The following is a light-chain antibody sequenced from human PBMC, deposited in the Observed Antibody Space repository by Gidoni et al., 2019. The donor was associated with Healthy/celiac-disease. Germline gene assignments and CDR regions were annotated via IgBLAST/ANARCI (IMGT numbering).Light chain of an antibody. Sequence: DIQMTQSPSSLSASVGDRVTITCQASQDISNYLNWYQQKPGKAPKLLIYDASNLETGVPSRFSGSGSGTDFTFTISSLQPEDIATYYCQQYDNLWDGFTFGPGTKVDIK. J-gene: IGKJ3*01. CDR3: QQYDNLWDGFT. CDR2: DAS. V-gene: IGKV1-33*01. CDR1: QDISNY.